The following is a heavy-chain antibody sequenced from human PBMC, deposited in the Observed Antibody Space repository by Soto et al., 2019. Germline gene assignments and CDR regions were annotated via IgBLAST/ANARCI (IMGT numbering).Heavy chain of an antibody. D-gene: IGHD2-2*01. V-gene: IGHV1-69*13. CDR2: IIPIFGTA. CDR1: GGTFSSYA. Sequence: SVKVSCKASGGTFSSYAISWVRQAPGQGLEWMGGIIPIFGTANYAQKFQGRVTITADESTSTAYMELSSLRSEDTAVYYCARGDVVVPAAPGGYYYYGMDVWGQGTTVTVSS. J-gene: IGHJ6*02. CDR3: ARGDVVVPAAPGGYYYYGMDV.